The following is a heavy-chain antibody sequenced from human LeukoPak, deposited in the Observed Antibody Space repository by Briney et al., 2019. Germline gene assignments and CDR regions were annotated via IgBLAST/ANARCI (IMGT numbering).Heavy chain of an antibody. Sequence: GGSLRLSCAASEFTFGDSAIHWVRQGPGKGLEWVSLISANGGSTSYADSVKGRFTISRDNSKNSLNLQMNSLRPEDTASYYCAKDPDYGGNSRYGMNVWGQGTTVTVSS. CDR3: AKDPDYGGNSRYGMNV. J-gene: IGHJ6*02. CDR2: ISANGGST. CDR1: EFTFGDSA. D-gene: IGHD4-23*01. V-gene: IGHV3-43*02.